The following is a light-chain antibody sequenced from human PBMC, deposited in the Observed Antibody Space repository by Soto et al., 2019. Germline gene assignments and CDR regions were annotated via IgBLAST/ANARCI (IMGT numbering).Light chain of an antibody. Sequence: QAVVTQEPSFSVSPGGTVTLTCGLSSGSVSTTNYPSWYQQTPGQTPRALLYSTNIRSSGVPDRFSGSILGDKAALTITGAQADDESDYDCMLYMGSGIWVFGGGTKLTVL. CDR3: MLYMGSGIWV. V-gene: IGLV8-61*01. J-gene: IGLJ3*02. CDR1: SGSVSTTNY. CDR2: STN.